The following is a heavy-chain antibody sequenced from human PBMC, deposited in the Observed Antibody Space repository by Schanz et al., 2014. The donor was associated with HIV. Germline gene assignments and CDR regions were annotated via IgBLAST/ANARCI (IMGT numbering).Heavy chain of an antibody. V-gene: IGHV4-34*01. D-gene: IGHD3-16*01. CDR3: ASSSDRLGGYFDY. J-gene: IGHJ4*02. CDR1: GGSFRGFY. CDR2: INHSGNT. Sequence: QVQLQQWGAGLLKPSETLSLTCAVYGGSFRGFYWNWIRQAPGKGLEWIGEINHSGNTYKKPSLKSRVTISVDTSKNQFSLKLNSVTAADTAMYYCASSSDRLGGYFDYWGQGTLVIVSS.